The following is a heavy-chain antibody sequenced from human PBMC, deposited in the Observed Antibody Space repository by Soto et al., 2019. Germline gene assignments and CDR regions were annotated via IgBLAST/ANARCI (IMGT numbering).Heavy chain of an antibody. D-gene: IGHD2-15*01. J-gene: IGHJ5*02. CDR1: GYTFTSYA. CDR3: ARGARCSGGSCYWDWFDP. V-gene: IGHV1-3*01. CDR2: INAGNGNT. Sequence: KVSCKASGYTFTSYAMHWVRQAPGQRLEWMGWINAGNGNTKYSQKFQGRVTITRDTSASTAYMELSSLRSEDTAVYYCARGARCSGGSCYWDWFDPWGQGTLVTVSS.